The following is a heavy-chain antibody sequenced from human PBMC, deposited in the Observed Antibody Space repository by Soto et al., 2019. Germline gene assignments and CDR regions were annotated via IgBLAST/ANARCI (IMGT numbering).Heavy chain of an antibody. CDR3: SRRGPIALEI. J-gene: IGHJ3*02. D-gene: IGHD3-22*01. CDR2: NYYGGTT. Sequence: QLQLQESGPGLVKPSETLSLTCTVSDGSITSSNYYWAWIRQPPGKGLKWIGSNYYGGTTYYNPSLRSRVNVSVDTSKSQFSLILSSVTSADTAVYYCSRRGPIALEIWGQGTMVTVSS. V-gene: IGHV4-39*01. CDR1: DGSITSSNYY.